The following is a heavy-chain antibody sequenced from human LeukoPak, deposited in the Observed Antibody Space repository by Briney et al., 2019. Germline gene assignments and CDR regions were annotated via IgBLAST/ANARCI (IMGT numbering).Heavy chain of an antibody. CDR1: GFTFSSYS. D-gene: IGHD1-26*01. J-gene: IGHJ4*02. V-gene: IGHV3-21*01. Sequence: GGSLRLSCAASGFTFSSYSMNWVRQAPGKGLEWVSSISSSSSYIYYTDSVKGRFTISRDNAKTSLYLQMNSLRAEDTAVYFCARDSYASGSDYWGQGTLVTVSS. CDR2: ISSSSSYI. CDR3: ARDSYASGSDY.